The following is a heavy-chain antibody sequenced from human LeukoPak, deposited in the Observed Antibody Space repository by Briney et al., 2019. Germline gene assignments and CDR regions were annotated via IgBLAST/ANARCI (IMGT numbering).Heavy chain of an antibody. CDR2: FDAEDGET. CDR3: ARDYDSSGRLAS. V-gene: IGHV1-24*01. Sequence: ASVKVSCKVSGYTLTELSMHWVRQAPGKGLEWMGGFDAEDGETIYAQKFQGRVTMTEDTSTSTAYMELKSLRSDDTAVYYCARDYDSSGRLASWGQGTLVTVSS. CDR1: GYTLTELS. D-gene: IGHD3-22*01. J-gene: IGHJ4*02.